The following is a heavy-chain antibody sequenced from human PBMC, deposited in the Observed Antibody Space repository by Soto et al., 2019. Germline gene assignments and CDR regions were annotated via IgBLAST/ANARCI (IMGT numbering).Heavy chain of an antibody. J-gene: IGHJ4*02. D-gene: IGHD6-13*01. V-gene: IGHV4-59*12. CDR2: IYYSGST. CDR1: GGSISSYY. Sequence: SETLSLTCTVSGGSISSYYWSWIRQPPGKGLEWIGYIYYSGSTNYNPSLKSRVTISVDTSKNQFSLKLSSVTAADTAVDYCAREYSSSFNDYWGQGTLVTVSS. CDR3: AREYSSSFNDY.